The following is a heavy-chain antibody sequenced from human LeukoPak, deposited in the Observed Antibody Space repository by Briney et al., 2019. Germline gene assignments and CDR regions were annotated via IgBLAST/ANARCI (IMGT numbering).Heavy chain of an antibody. V-gene: IGHV3-23*01. Sequence: GGSLRLSCAASGSTFSSYAMSWVRQAPGKGLEWVSAISGSGGSTYYADSVKGRFTISRDNSKNTLYLQMNSLRAEDTAMYYCARAPDIWGSYYYYGMDVWGQGTTVTVSS. CDR1: GSTFSSYA. D-gene: IGHD3-16*01. CDR2: ISGSGGST. J-gene: IGHJ6*02. CDR3: ARAPDIWGSYYYYGMDV.